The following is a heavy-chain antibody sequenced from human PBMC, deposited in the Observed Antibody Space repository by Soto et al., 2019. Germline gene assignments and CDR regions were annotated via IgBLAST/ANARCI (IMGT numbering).Heavy chain of an antibody. CDR2: IYYSGST. D-gene: IGHD3-9*01. CDR3: ARVSGALSRGYDILTGYPNRYYYYMDV. J-gene: IGHJ6*03. V-gene: IGHV4-59*01. CDR1: GGSISSYY. Sequence: SETLSLTCTVSGGSISSYYWSWIRQPPGKGLEWIGYIYYSGSTNYNPSLKSRVTISVDTSKNQFSLKLSSVTAADTAGYYCARVSGALSRGYDILTGYPNRYYYYMDVWGKGTTVTVSS.